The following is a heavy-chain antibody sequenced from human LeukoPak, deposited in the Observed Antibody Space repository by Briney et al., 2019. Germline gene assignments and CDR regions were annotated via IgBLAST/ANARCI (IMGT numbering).Heavy chain of an antibody. CDR3: ARAPPDGDYQTGVVWFDP. V-gene: IGHV4-30-2*01. J-gene: IGHJ5*02. Sequence: KTSETLSLTCAVSGGSISSGGYSWSWIRQPPGKGLEWIGYIYHSGSTYYNPSLKSRVTISVDRSKNQFSLKLSSVTAADTAVYYCARAPPDGDYQTGVVWFDPWGQGTLVTVSS. CDR1: GGSISSGGYS. CDR2: IYHSGST. D-gene: IGHD4-17*01.